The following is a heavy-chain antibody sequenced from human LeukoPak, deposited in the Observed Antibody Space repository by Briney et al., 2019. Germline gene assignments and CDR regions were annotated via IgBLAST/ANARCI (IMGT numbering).Heavy chain of an antibody. D-gene: IGHD2-21*01. CDR3: ARRNPLAYDAFDI. J-gene: IGHJ3*02. V-gene: IGHV5-51*01. CDR2: IYPGDSDT. Sequence: PGESLKISCKGSGYSFTSYWIGWVRQLPGKGLEWMGIIYPGDSDTRYSPSFQGQVTISADKSITTAYLQWSSLKASDTATYYCARRNPLAYDAFDIWGQGTMVTVSS. CDR1: GYSFTSYW.